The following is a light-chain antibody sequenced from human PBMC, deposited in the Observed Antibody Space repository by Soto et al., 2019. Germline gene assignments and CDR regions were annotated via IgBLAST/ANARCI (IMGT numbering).Light chain of an antibody. CDR1: SSDVGGYKY. V-gene: IGLV2-14*01. CDR3: FSYTSSTAYV. J-gene: IGLJ1*01. CDR2: EVS. Sequence: QSALTQPASVSGSPGQSITISCTGTSSDVGGYKYVSWYQLHPGKAPKLMIYEVSNRPSGISNRFSASKSGNTASLTISGLQDEDEDDYYCFSYTSSTAYVFGTGTKVTVL.